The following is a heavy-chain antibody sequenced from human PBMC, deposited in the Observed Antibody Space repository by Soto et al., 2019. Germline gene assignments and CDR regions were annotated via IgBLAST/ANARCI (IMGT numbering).Heavy chain of an antibody. CDR3: AHPRGFGVFDAYDI. D-gene: IGHD3-10*01. V-gene: IGHV3-23*01. CDR2: ISGSGGST. J-gene: IGHJ3*02. Sequence: SCKASGYSFTSNDINWVRQAPGKGLVWVSAISGSGGSTFYADSVKGRFTISRDNYMNTLYLQMNSLRTGDTAVYYCAHPRGFGVFDAYDIWGPGTMVTVSS. CDR1: GYSFTSND.